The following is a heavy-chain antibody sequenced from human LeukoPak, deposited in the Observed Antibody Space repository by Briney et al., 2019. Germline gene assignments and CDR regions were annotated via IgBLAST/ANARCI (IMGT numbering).Heavy chain of an antibody. V-gene: IGHV3-30*12. D-gene: IGHD1-26*01. Sequence: GGSLRLSCAASGFTFSSYGMHWVRQAPGTGLEWVAVISHDGDHKYHADSVKGRFTISRDNSKNTLYLQMNSLRDEDTAVYYCARVAVGATRVDFDYWGQGTLVTVSS. CDR2: ISHDGDHK. CDR1: GFTFSSYG. CDR3: ARVAVGATRVDFDY. J-gene: IGHJ4*02.